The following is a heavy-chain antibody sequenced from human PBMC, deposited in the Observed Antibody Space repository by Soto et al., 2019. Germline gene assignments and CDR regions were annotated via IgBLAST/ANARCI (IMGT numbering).Heavy chain of an antibody. CDR3: AREAPKYCSGGSCWF. CDR1: GFTVSSNY. Sequence: GGSLRLSCAASGFTVSSNYMSWVRQAPGKGLEWVSVIYSGGSTYYADSVEGRFTISRDNSKNTLYLQMNSLRAEDTAVYYCAREAPKYCSGGSCWFWGQGTLVTVSS. D-gene: IGHD2-15*01. J-gene: IGHJ4*02. V-gene: IGHV3-53*01. CDR2: IYSGGST.